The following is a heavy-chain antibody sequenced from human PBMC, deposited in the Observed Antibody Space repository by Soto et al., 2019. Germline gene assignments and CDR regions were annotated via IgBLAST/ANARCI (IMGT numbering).Heavy chain of an antibody. V-gene: IGHV4-59*01. CDR2: IFYTGTT. D-gene: IGHD6-13*01. J-gene: IGHJ4*02. Sequence: SSETLSLTCTVSGGSISNYYWTWIRQPPGKGLEWIGYIFYTGTTNYNPSLTSRATLSLDTSNNQFSLKLSSMTAADTAVYYCARGRSQQLVDYWRQGTLVTVSS. CDR1: GGSISNYY. CDR3: ARGRSQQLVDY.